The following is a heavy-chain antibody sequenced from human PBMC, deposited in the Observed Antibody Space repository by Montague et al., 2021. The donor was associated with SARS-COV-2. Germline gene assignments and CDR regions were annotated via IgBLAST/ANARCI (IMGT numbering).Heavy chain of an antibody. CDR2: FYYSGNT. D-gene: IGHD4-17*01. CDR3: ARGPKMYGELADY. V-gene: IGHV4-39*01. Sequence: SETLSLTCTVSGCSVRSSNDCWGWIRQPPGKGLDWIANFYYSGNTYYNPSLQSRVTISVDTSNNQFSLKLSSVTAADTAVYYCARGPKMYGELADYWGQGTLVTVSS. J-gene: IGHJ4*02. CDR1: GCSVRSSNDC.